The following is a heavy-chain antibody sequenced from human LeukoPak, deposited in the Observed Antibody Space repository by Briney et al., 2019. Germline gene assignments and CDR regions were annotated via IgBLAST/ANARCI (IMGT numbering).Heavy chain of an antibody. V-gene: IGHV4-59*02. CDR2: LSKSGNT. D-gene: IGHD2-15*01. CDR1: GGSVSSYY. J-gene: IGHJ4*02. Sequence: PSETLSLTCTVSGGSVSSYYWSWVRLPPGKGLEWIGYLSKSGNTNYSPSLKSRVTIFGDTSKNQFFLKLSSVTAADTAVYYCASRAFYCSGGSCHLLYFDYWGQGTLVTVSS. CDR3: ASRAFYCSGGSCHLLYFDY.